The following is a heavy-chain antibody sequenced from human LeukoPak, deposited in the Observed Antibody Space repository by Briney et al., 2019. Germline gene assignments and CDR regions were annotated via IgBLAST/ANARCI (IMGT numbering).Heavy chain of an antibody. D-gene: IGHD3-22*01. CDR1: GFSFTSYC. CDR2: IYPGDSDI. Sequence: GESLKISWKGSGFSFTSYCLGWVRQMPEKGVEWMGFIYPGDSDIRYSPSFQGQVTMSAHKSISTAYLQWSSLKASDTAIYYCARYTSDPFYFDYWGQGTLVTVSS. V-gene: IGHV5-51*01. J-gene: IGHJ4*02. CDR3: ARYTSDPFYFDY.